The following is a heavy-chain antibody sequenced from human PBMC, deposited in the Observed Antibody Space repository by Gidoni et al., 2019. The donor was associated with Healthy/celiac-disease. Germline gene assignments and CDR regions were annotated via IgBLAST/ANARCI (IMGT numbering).Heavy chain of an antibody. CDR3: ARRHYDFWSGYLYFDY. CDR1: GFALSNARMG. D-gene: IGHD3-3*01. J-gene: IGHJ4*02. V-gene: IGHV2-26*01. Sequence: QVTLKESGPVLVKPTETLTLTCTVSGFALSNARMGVSWIRQPPGKALEWLAHIFSTDEKYYSTSLKSRLTISKDTSKSQVVLTMTNMDPVDTATYYCARRHYDFWSGYLYFDYWGQGTLVTVSS. CDR2: IFSTDEK.